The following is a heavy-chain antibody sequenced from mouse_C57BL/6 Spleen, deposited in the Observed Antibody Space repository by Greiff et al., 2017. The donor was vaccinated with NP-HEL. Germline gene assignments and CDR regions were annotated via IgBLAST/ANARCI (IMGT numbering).Heavy chain of an antibody. D-gene: IGHD1-1*01. J-gene: IGHJ2*01. CDR2: IDPSDSYT. CDR3: ARSTTVVATGFDY. CDR1: GYTFTSYW. Sequence: QVQLQQPGAELVMPGASVKLSCKASGYTFTSYWMHWVKQRPGQGLEWIGEIDPSDSYTNYNQKFKGKSTLTVDKSSSTAYMQLSSRTSEDSAVYYCARSTTVVATGFDYWGQGTTLTVSS. V-gene: IGHV1-69*01.